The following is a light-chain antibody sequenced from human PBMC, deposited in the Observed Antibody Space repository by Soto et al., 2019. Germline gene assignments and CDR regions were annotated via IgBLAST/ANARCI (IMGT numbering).Light chain of an antibody. CDR3: AEAALLPHA. J-gene: IGKJ1*01. CDR2: KTS. CDR1: QSLAFRDGNIY. V-gene: IGKV2-24*01. Sequence: DIVLTQTPLSLVVTFGQPASISCKSSQSLAFRDGNIYLNWLQQRPGQPPRLLIYKTSNRFSGVPDRFSGSGAGTEFTLKISKVEAEDVGVYYCAEAALLPHAFGQGTKVEIK.